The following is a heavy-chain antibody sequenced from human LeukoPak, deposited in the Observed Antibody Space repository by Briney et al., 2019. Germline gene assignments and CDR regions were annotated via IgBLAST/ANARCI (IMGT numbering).Heavy chain of an antibody. D-gene: IGHD1-7*01. CDR1: GGSISSYY. J-gene: IGHJ5*02. CDR3: ARDQNWNLGNNWFDP. V-gene: IGHV4-59*01. CDR2: IYYSGST. Sequence: KPSETLSLTCTVSGGSISSYYWSWIRQPPGKGLEWIGYIYYSGSTNYNPSLKSRVTISVDTSKNQFSLKLSSVTAADTAVYYCARDQNWNLGNNWFDPWGQGTLVTVSS.